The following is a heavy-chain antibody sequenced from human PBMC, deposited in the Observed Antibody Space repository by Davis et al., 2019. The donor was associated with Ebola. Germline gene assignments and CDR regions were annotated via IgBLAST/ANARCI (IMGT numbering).Heavy chain of an antibody. CDR2: ISSDGGIT. V-gene: IGHV3-74*01. Sequence: PGGSLRLSCAASGFTFNKYWMHWVRQAPGKGLVYVSRISSDGGITRYADSVKGRFTISRDNAKSTMYVQMNSLTAEDMAVYYCVRTTYGAPEYWGQGTLVTVSS. CDR3: VRTTYGAPEY. CDR1: GFTFNKYW. D-gene: IGHD4-17*01. J-gene: IGHJ4*02.